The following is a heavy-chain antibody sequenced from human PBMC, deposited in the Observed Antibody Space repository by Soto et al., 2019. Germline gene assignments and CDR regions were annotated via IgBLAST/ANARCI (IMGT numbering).Heavy chain of an antibody. J-gene: IGHJ4*02. CDR2: ISPGGDII. Sequence: GGSLRLSCAASGFSLRDYYMTWIRQAPGKGLELLSYISPGGDIIKYADPVKGRFIISGDNAKNSLYLHMNSLRAEDTAVYYCKRDPRMTDFWGQGTLVTVSS. CDR1: GFSLRDYY. V-gene: IGHV3-11*01. CDR3: KRDPRMTDF.